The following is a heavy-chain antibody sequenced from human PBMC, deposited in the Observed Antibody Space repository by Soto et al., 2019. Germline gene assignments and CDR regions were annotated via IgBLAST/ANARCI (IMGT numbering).Heavy chain of an antibody. J-gene: IGHJ4*02. CDR2: ISNTGGGT. Sequence: GGSLRLSCAASGFTFNNYAMNWVRQAPGMGLEWVATISNTGGGTYYADSVKGRFTISRDNSKNTLYLQMSSLRVEDTAVYYCAKDRLAGNLAYRGQGTQVTVSS. CDR1: GFTFNNYA. V-gene: IGHV3-23*01. CDR3: AKDRLAGNLAY.